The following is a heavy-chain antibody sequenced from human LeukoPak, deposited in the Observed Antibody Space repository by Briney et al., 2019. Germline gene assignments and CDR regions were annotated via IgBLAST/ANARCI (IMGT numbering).Heavy chain of an antibody. CDR1: GGSISSSSYY. CDR2: IYYSGST. J-gene: IGHJ5*02. Sequence: SETLSLTCTVSGGSISSSSYYWGWIRQPPGKGLEWIGSIYYSGSTYYNPPLKSRVTISVDTSKNQFSLKLSSVTAADTAVYYCARHRRYCSSTSCYNWFDPWGQGTLVTVSS. D-gene: IGHD2-2*01. CDR3: ARHRRYCSSTSCYNWFDP. V-gene: IGHV4-39*01.